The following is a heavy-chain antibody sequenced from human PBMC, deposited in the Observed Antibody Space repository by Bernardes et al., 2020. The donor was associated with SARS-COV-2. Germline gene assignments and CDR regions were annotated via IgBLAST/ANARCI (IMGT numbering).Heavy chain of an antibody. D-gene: IGHD3-10*01. V-gene: IGHV3-9*01. CDR3: AKDDSLQSYNNHDAFDM. Sequence: GGSLRLSCAASGFRFDDYAMHWVRQAPGKGLEWVSGIDYMSIIVGYADSVRGRFIISRDNDKNSLYLQMNSLRAEDTAFYYCAKDDSLQSYNNHDAFDMWGQGTLVTVSS. CDR2: IDYMSIIV. J-gene: IGHJ3*02. CDR1: GFRFDDYA.